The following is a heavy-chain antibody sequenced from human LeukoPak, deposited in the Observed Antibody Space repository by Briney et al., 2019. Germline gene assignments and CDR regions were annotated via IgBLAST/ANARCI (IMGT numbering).Heavy chain of an antibody. Sequence: PGRSLRLSCAASGFTFSSYAMHWVRQAPGKGLEWVAVISYDGSNKYYADSVKGRFTISRDNSKNTLYLQMNSLRAEDTAVYYCAGDYYGMDVWGKGTTVTVSS. J-gene: IGHJ6*04. CDR1: GFTFSSYA. CDR3: AGDYYGMDV. CDR2: ISYDGSNK. V-gene: IGHV3-30*04.